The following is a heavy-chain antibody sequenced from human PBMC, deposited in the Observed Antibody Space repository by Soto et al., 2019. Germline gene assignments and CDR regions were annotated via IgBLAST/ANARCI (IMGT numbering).Heavy chain of an antibody. J-gene: IGHJ4*02. CDR1: GGSISSSNW. CDR3: GGGGGLLWFGELSRSKSGAYYFDY. CDR2: IYHSGST. Sequence: QVQLQESGPGLVKPSGTLSLTCAVSGGSISSSNWWSWVRQPPGKGLEWIGEIYHSGSTNYNPSHKRGVTLPVDQSKNPFSRKLGSVPGAERAVYYCGGGGGLLWFGELSRSKSGAYYFDYWGQGTLVTVSS. D-gene: IGHD3-10*01. V-gene: IGHV4-4*02.